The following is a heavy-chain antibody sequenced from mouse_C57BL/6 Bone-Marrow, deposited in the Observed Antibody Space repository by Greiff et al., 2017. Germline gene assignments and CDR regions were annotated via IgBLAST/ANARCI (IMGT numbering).Heavy chain of an antibody. D-gene: IGHD6-1*01. CDR3: TTGPRFAY. V-gene: IGHV14-4*01. J-gene: IGHJ3*01. Sequence: EVKLMESGAELVRPGASVKLSCTASGFNIKDDYMHWVKQRPEQGLEWIGWIDPENGDTEYASKFQGKATITEDTSSNTAYLQLSSLTSEDTAVYYCTTGPRFAYWGQGTLVTVSA. CDR1: GFNIKDDY. CDR2: IDPENGDT.